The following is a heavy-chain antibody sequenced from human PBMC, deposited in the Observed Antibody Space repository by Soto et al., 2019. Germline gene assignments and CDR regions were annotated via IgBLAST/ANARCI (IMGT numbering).Heavy chain of an antibody. CDR3: ARDSSGWYRLDY. CDR1: GGSISSDY. D-gene: IGHD6-19*01. J-gene: IGHJ4*02. CDR2: IYYSGRT. V-gene: IGHV4-59*01. Sequence: QVQLQESGPGLVKPSETLSLTCTVSGGSISSDYGSWIRQPPGKGLEWVGYIYYSGRTNFNPSLRNRVTKSVDTSKNQFSLKLSSVTAADTAVYYCARDSSGWYRLDYWGQGTLVTVSS.